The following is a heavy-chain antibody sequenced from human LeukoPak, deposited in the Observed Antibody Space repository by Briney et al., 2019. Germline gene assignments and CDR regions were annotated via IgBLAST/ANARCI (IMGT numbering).Heavy chain of an antibody. Sequence: ASVKVSCKVSGYTLTELSMHWVRQAPGKGLEWMGGFDPEDGETIYAQKFQGGVTMTEDTSTDTAYMELSSLRSEDTAVYYCATLLYSSGWYHPRWFDPWGQGTLVTVSS. D-gene: IGHD6-19*01. V-gene: IGHV1-24*01. CDR1: GYTLTELS. CDR3: ATLLYSSGWYHPRWFDP. J-gene: IGHJ5*02. CDR2: FDPEDGET.